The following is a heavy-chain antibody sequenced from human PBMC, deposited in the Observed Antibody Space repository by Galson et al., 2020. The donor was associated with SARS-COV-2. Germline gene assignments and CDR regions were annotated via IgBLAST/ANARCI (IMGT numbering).Heavy chain of an antibody. Sequence: SETLSLTCTVSGGSISSYYWSWIRQPPGKGLEWIGYIYYSGSTNYNPSLKSRVTISVDTSKNQFSLKLSSVTAADTAVYYCARYSYADYYYDMDVWGEGTTVTVSS. CDR1: GGSISSYY. V-gene: IGHV4-59*08. D-gene: IGHD5-18*01. CDR2: IYYSGST. CDR3: ARYSYADYYYDMDV. J-gene: IGHJ6*03.